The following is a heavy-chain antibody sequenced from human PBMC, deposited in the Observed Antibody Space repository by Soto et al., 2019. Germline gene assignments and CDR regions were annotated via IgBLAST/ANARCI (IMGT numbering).Heavy chain of an antibody. CDR2: IDPSDSYT. V-gene: IGHV5-10-1*01. CDR1: GYSFTSYW. CDR3: ARQSPGSGHLYYYYYGMDV. Sequence: PGESLKISCKGSGYSFTSYWISGVRQMPGKGLEWMGRIDPSDSYTNYSPSFQGHVTISADKSISTAYLQWSSLKASDTAMYYCARQSPGSGHLYYYYYGMDVWGQGTTVTVSS. D-gene: IGHD6-19*01. J-gene: IGHJ6*02.